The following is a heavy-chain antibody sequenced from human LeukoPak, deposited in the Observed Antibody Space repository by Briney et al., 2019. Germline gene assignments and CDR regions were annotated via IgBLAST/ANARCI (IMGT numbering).Heavy chain of an antibody. CDR3: ASSSSGYSYGERDWFDY. J-gene: IGHJ4*02. CDR2: INQDGSEK. CDR1: GFTFSSYW. Sequence: GGSLRLSCAASGFTFSSYWMSWVRQAPGKGLEWVANINQDGSEKYYVDSVKGRFTISRDNAKNSLYLQMNSLRAEDTAVYYCASSSSGYSYGERDWFDYWGQGTLVTVSS. D-gene: IGHD5-18*01. V-gene: IGHV3-7*01.